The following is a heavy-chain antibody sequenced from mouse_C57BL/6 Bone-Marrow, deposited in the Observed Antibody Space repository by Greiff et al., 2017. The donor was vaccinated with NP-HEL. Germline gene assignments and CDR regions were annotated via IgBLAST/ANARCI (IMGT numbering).Heavy chain of an antibody. V-gene: IGHV3-8*01. Sequence: EVKLMESGPGLAKPSQTLSLTCSVTGYSITSDYWNWIRKFPGNKLEYMGYISYSGSTYYNPSLKSRISITRDTSKNQYYLQLNSVTTEDTATYYCARGYYGSSPYYAMDYWGQGTSVTVSS. CDR3: ARGYYGSSPYYAMDY. CDR2: ISYSGST. J-gene: IGHJ4*01. D-gene: IGHD1-1*01. CDR1: GYSITSDY.